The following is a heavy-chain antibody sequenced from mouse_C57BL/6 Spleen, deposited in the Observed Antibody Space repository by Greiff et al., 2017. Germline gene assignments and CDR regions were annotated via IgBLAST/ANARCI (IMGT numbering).Heavy chain of an antibody. CDR2: IHPNSGST. V-gene: IGHV1-64*01. CDR3: ARSPYYSNWYFDV. J-gene: IGHJ1*03. D-gene: IGHD2-5*01. CDR1: GYTFTSYW. Sequence: VQLQQPGAELVKPGASVKLSCKASGYTFTSYWMHWVKQRPGQGLEWIGMIHPNSGSTNYNEKFKSKATLTVDKSSSTAYLQLSSLTYEDSAVYYWARSPYYSNWYFDVWGTGTTVTVSS.